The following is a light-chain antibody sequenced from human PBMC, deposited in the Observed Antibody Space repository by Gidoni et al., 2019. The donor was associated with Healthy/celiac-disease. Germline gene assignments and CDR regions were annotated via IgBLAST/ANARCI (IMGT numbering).Light chain of an antibody. Sequence: QITQSPSSLSASVGDRVTITCRASQSISSYLNWYQQKPGKAPKLLIYAASSLQSGVPSRFSGSGSGTDFTLTISSLQPEDFATYYCQQSYSTPLTFGGGTKVEIK. CDR2: AAS. J-gene: IGKJ4*01. CDR3: QQSYSTPLT. V-gene: IGKV1-39*01. CDR1: QSISSY.